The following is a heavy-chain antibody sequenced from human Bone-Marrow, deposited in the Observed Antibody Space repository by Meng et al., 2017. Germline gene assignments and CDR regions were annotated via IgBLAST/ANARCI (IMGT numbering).Heavy chain of an antibody. V-gene: IGHV4-34*04. CDR1: GGYFSDYY. CDR3: ARGATTMAHDFDY. D-gene: IGHD4-11*01. Sequence: QVQLQQSGAGVWKPSEMLSLTCVVSGGYFSDYYWSRLRQHQGKGLEGIGEINHSGSTNNNPSIEGRAARLVDTSHNNLSPRLSSVTAADSAVYYCARGATTMAHDFDYWGQGTLVTVSS. J-gene: IGHJ4*02. CDR2: INHSGST.